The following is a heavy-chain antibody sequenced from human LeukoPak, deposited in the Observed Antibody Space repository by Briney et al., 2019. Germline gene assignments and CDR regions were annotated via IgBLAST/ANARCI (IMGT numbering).Heavy chain of an antibody. Sequence: GGSLRLSCAASGFTFSSYWMSWVRQAPGKGLEWVANIKQDGSEKYYVDSVKGRFTISRDNAKNSLYLQMNSLRAEDTAVYYCAREGPGLGDHYFDYWGQGTLVTVSS. D-gene: IGHD3-16*01. V-gene: IGHV3-7*01. J-gene: IGHJ4*02. CDR3: AREGPGLGDHYFDY. CDR2: IKQDGSEK. CDR1: GFTFSSYW.